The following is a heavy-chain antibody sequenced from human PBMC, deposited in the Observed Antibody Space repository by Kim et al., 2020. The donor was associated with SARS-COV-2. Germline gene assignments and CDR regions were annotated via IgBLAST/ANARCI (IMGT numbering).Heavy chain of an antibody. D-gene: IGHD2-2*01. CDR2: TR. Sequence: TRCDADSVRGRFTLYRDNAKNSLYLRMNSLRAEDTAVYYCAGLIVVVPSVWGQGTLVTVSS. V-gene: IGHV3-48*03. CDR3: AGLIVVVPSV. J-gene: IGHJ4*02.